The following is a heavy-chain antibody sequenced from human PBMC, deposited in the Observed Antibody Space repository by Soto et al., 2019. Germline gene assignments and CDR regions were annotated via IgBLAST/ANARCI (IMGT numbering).Heavy chain of an antibody. CDR3: AREKESGYALYYYYYMDV. CDR1: GGTFSSYT. D-gene: IGHD5-12*01. Sequence: GASVKVSCKASGGTFSSYTISWVRQAPGQGLEWMGRIIPILGIANYAQKFQGRVTITADKSTSTAYMELSSLRSEDTAVYYCAREKESGYALYYYYYMDVWGKGTTVTVSS. CDR2: IIPILGIA. J-gene: IGHJ6*03. V-gene: IGHV1-69*04.